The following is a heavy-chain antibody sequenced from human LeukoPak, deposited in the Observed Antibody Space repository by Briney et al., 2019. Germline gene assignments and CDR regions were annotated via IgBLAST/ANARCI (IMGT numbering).Heavy chain of an antibody. D-gene: IGHD6-6*01. CDR1: GFTFDDYA. CDR2: ISWNSGSI. CDR3: AKAKYSSSSAAPDY. V-gene: IGHV3-9*03. Sequence: PGGSLRLSCAASGFTFDDYAMHWVRQAPGKGLEWVSGISWNSGSIGYADSVKGRFIISRDNAKNSLYLQMNSLRVEDMALYYCAKAKYSSSSAAPDYWGQGTLVTVSS. J-gene: IGHJ4*02.